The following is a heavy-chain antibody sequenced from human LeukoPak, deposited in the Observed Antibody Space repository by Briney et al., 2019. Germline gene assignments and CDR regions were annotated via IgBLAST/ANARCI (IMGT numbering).Heavy chain of an antibody. CDR1: GVSISNYY. J-gene: IGHJ5*02. CDR2: IHYSEST. V-gene: IGHV4-59*01. CDR3: ASGYQTFDP. Sequence: SETLSLTCTVSGVSISNYYWNWVRQSPGKGLEWIGYIHYSESTNYNPSLKSRVTISADTSKNQFSLKLRSVTAADAAVHYCASGYQTFDPWGQGTLVTVSS. D-gene: IGHD5-18*01.